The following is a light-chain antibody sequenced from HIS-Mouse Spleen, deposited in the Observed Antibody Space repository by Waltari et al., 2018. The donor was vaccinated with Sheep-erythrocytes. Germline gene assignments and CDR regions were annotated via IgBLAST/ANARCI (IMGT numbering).Light chain of an antibody. Sequence: LTQPPSVSVSPGQTASITCSGTSSDVGSYNLVSWYQQHPGKAPKLMIYEGSKRPSGVSNRFSGSKSGNPASLTISGLQAEDEADYYCCSYAGSSTWVFGGGTKLTVL. CDR3: CSYAGSSTWV. J-gene: IGLJ3*02. CDR1: SSDVGSYNL. V-gene: IGLV2-23*01. CDR2: EGS.